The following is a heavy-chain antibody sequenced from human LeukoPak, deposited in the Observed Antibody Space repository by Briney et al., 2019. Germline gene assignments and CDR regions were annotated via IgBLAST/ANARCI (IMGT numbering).Heavy chain of an antibody. CDR2: IYTSGST. CDR3: ARDRCAGCWYFDL. D-gene: IGHD4-17*01. V-gene: IGHV4-61*02. J-gene: IGHJ2*01. Sequence: SETLSLTCTVPGGSISSGSYYWSWIRQPAGKGLEWIGRIYTSGSTNYNPSLKSRVTISVDTSKNQFSLKLSSVTAADTAVYYCARDRCAGCWYFDLWGRGTLVTVSS. CDR1: GGSISSGSYY.